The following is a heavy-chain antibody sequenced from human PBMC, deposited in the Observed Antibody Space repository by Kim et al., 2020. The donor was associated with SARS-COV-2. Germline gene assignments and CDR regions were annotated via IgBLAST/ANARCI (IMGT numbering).Heavy chain of an antibody. CDR3: ARDRGYSYAKYYFDY. Sequence: ASVKVSCKASGYTFTSYGISWVRQAPGQGLEWMGWISAYNGNTNYAQKLQGRVTMTTDTSTSTAYMELRSLRSDDTAVYYCARDRGYSYAKYYFDYWGQGTLVTVSS. V-gene: IGHV1-18*04. CDR2: ISAYNGNT. D-gene: IGHD5-18*01. CDR1: GYTFTSYG. J-gene: IGHJ4*02.